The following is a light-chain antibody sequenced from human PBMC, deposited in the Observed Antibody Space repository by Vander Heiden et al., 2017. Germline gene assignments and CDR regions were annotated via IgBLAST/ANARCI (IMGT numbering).Light chain of an antibody. CDR3: QSADSGATDVV. CDR1: VLSKQY. Sequence: SYQLTQPPSVSVSPGQTARITCSAEVLSKQYSHWYQQKSGQAPLLLIFKDTERPSGIPERFSGSTSGTTVTLTITGVQSEDEADYYCQSADSGATDVVFGGGTKLTVL. V-gene: IGLV3-25*03. J-gene: IGLJ2*01. CDR2: KDT.